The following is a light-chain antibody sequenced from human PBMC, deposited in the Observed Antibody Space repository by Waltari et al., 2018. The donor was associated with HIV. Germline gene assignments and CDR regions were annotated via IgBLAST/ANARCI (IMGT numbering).Light chain of an antibody. CDR1: QSLLFGSNNKNR. CDR3: QQYHSTPFT. J-gene: IGKJ3*01. V-gene: IGKV4-1*01. Sequence: DIVMTQSPDSLSVSLGERATINCKSSQSLLFGSNNKNRLAWYQQRPGQPPKLLISWASTRESGVPDRFSGSGSVTDFTLTINSLQAEDVAVYYCQQYHSTPFTFGPGTKVDIK. CDR2: WAS.